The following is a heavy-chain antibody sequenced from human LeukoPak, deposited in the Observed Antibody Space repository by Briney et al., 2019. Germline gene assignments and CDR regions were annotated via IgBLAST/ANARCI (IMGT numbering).Heavy chain of an antibody. CDR2: ISGSGGST. V-gene: IGHV3-23*01. Sequence: PGGSLRLSCAASGFTFSSYAMSWVRQAPGKGLEWVSAISGSGGSTYYADSVKGRFTISRDNAKNSLYLQMNSLRAEDTAVYYCARESYDSSGYHDAFDIWGQGTMVTVSS. J-gene: IGHJ3*02. D-gene: IGHD3-22*01. CDR1: GFTFSSYA. CDR3: ARESYDSSGYHDAFDI.